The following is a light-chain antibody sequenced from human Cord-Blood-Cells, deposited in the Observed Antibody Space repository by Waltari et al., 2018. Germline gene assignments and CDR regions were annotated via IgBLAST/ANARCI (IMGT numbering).Light chain of an antibody. CDR2: EGS. Sequence: QPALTQPSSVAGSPGQSITISCTGISSAVGSCNLVSWYQQHPGKAPKLMIYEGSKRPSGVSNRFSGSKSGNTASLTISGLQAEDEADYYCCSYAGSSTWVFGGGTKLTVL. J-gene: IGLJ3*02. CDR3: CSYAGSSTWV. CDR1: SSAVGSCNL. V-gene: IGLV2-23*01.